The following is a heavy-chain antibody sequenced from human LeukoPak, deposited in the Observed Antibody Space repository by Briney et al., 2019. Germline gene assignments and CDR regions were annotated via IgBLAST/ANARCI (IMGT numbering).Heavy chain of an antibody. J-gene: IGHJ4*02. Sequence: ASVKVSCKASGYTFKNYGINWVRQAPGQGLEWMGWMNPYNGNTIYAQNLQGRVTMTTDTSTSTAYLVLRSLTSDDTAVYYCAREKDAVAGIVDYWGQGTLVTVSS. D-gene: IGHD6-19*01. CDR1: GYTFKNYG. CDR2: MNPYNGNT. CDR3: AREKDAVAGIVDY. V-gene: IGHV1-18*01.